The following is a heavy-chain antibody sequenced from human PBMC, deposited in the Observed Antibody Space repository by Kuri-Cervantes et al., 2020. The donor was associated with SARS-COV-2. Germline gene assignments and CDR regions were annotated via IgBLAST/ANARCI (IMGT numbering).Heavy chain of an antibody. Sequence: GGSLRLSCAASGFTFSSYWMHWVRQAPGKGLVWVSRINSDGSSTSYADSVKGRFTISGDNAKNTLYLQMNSLRAEDTAVYYCARWYSSSWYHYYYMDVWGKGTTVTVSS. CDR3: ARWYSSSWYHYYYMDV. V-gene: IGHV3-74*01. J-gene: IGHJ6*03. D-gene: IGHD6-13*01. CDR1: GFTFSSYW. CDR2: INSDGSST.